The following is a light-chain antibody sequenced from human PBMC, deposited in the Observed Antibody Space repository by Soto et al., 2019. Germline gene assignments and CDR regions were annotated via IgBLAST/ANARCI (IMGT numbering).Light chain of an antibody. CDR1: SGDIGAFNY. CDR3: CSYTRSGTLV. CDR2: EVT. J-gene: IGLJ2*01. V-gene: IGLV2-14*03. Sequence: QSALTQPASVSGSPGQTITISCTGTSGDIGAFNYVSWYQQHPGNAPKLLIYEVTNRPSGVSGRFSASKTGNTAYLTISGLQAEDEADYYCCSYTRSGTLVFAGGTQLTVL.